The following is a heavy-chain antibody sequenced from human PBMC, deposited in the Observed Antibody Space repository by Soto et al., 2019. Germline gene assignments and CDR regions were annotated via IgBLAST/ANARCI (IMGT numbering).Heavy chain of an antibody. CDR3: ARLRITIFGVDPYGMDV. V-gene: IGHV1-69*13. D-gene: IGHD3-3*01. J-gene: IGHJ6*02. CDR2: IIPIFGTA. CDR1: GGTFSSYA. Sequence: SVKVSCKASGGTFSSYAISWVRQAPGQGLEWMGGIIPIFGTANYAQKFQGRVTITADESTSTAYMELSSLRSEDTAVYYCARLRITIFGVDPYGMDVWGQGTTVTSP.